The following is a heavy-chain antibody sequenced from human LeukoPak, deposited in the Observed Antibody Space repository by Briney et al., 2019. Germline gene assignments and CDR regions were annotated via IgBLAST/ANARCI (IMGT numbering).Heavy chain of an antibody. V-gene: IGHV4-39*01. D-gene: IGHD1-26*01. CDR2: ITYSGST. CDR3: ARQGVGATDC. CDR1: GGSINSSTYY. J-gene: IGHJ4*02. Sequence: PSETLSLTCTVSGGSINSSTYYWAWIRQSPGKGLEWIGSITYSGSTYYNPSLESRVTISVDTSKNQFSLRLISVTAVDTAVYYCARQGVGATDCWGQGTLVTVSS.